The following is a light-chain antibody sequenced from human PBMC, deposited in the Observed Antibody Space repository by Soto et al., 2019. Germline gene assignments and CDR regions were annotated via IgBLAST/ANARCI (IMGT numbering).Light chain of an antibody. CDR3: PQLNSYPIT. V-gene: IGKV1-9*01. Sequence: DIQLTQSPSFLSASVGDRVTITCRASQGIASYLVWYQQKPGKAPKLLIYAASTLQSGVPSRFSGSGSGTEFTLTISSLQPEDFATYYCPQLNSYPITIGPGTKVDIK. CDR1: QGIASY. J-gene: IGKJ3*01. CDR2: AAS.